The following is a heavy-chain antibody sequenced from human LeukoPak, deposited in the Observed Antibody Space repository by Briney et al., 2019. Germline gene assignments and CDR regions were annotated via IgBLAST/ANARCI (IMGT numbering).Heavy chain of an antibody. J-gene: IGHJ5*02. CDR1: GFTFSSYS. D-gene: IGHD2-2*02. CDR2: ISSSSSYI. V-gene: IGHV3-21*01. Sequence: GGSLRLSCAASGFTFSSYSMNWVRSAPGKGLEWVSSISSSSSYIYYADSVKGRFTISRDNAKNSLYLQMNSLRAEDTAVYYWARVLGVPAAILGWFDPWGQGTLVTVSS. CDR3: ARVLGVPAAILGWFDP.